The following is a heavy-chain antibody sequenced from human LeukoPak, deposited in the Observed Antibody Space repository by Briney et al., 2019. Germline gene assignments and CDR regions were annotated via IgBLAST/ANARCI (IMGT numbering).Heavy chain of an antibody. CDR2: IFYSGTT. Sequence: SETLSLTCTVSGGSIDSPYYWGWVRQPPGKGLEWIGSIFYSGTTYYNPSLNSRVTISVDTSKNQFSLKLSSVTAADTAVYYCARHWARRAVPAAIGIPFDYWGQGTLVTVSS. CDR3: ARHWARRAVPAAIGIPFDY. D-gene: IGHD2-2*01. J-gene: IGHJ4*02. CDR1: GGSIDSPYY. V-gene: IGHV4-39*01.